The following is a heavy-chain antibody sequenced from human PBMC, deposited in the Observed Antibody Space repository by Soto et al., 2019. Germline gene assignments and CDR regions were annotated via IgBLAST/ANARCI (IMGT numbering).Heavy chain of an antibody. J-gene: IGHJ6*02. CDR1: GGYFSGYY. CDR2: INHSGRT. D-gene: IGHD3-10*01. CDR3: ARGIKLVRGVISNYYYCYGMDV. Sequence: PSETLSITCAVYGGYFSGYYWSWIRQPPGKGLEWIGDINHSGRTTYNPSLKSRVTISVDTSKNQFSLKLSSVTAADTAVYYCARGIKLVRGVISNYYYCYGMDVWGQGTTVTVSS. V-gene: IGHV4-34*01.